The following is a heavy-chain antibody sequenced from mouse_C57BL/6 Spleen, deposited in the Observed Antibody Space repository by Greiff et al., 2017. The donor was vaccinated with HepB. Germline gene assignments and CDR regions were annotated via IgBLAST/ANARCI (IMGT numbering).Heavy chain of an antibody. D-gene: IGHD2-4*01. V-gene: IGHV5-4*01. CDR1: GFTFSSYA. CDR2: ISDGGSYT. Sequence: EVKLMESGGGLVKPGGSLKLSCAASGFTFSSYAMSWVRQTPEKRLEWVATISDGGSYTYYPDNVKGRFTISRDNAKNNLYLQMSHLKSEDTAMYYCARDQGDYAFDYWGQGTTLTVSS. J-gene: IGHJ2*01. CDR3: ARDQGDYAFDY.